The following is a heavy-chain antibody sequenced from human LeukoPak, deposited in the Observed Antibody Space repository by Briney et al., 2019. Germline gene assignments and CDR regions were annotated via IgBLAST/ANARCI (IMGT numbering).Heavy chain of an antibody. J-gene: IGHJ5*02. CDR1: GFRVSDYY. Sequence: GGSLRLSCAVSGFRVSDYYMSWVRQAPRKGLEWVGLIRDSGEAFYADFVRGRFAISRDESENTLYLQMNSLRVEDTAVYFCARDRAALQDWVEFDPWGQGTPVIVSS. CDR3: ARDRAALQDWVEFDP. D-gene: IGHD3/OR15-3a*01. CDR2: IRDSGEA. V-gene: IGHV3-66*03.